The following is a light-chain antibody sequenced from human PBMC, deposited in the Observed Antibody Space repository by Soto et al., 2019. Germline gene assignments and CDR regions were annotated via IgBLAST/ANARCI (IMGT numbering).Light chain of an antibody. V-gene: IGLV1-40*01. CDR2: ANN. J-gene: IGLJ1*01. Sequence: ALTQPPSVSGAPGQRVSISCTGSSSNIGAGYDVHWYQHLPGTAPKLLIYANNNRPSGVPDRFSGSKSGTSASLATTGLQAEDEADYYCQSYDSSRSPLYVFGTGTKVTVL. CDR1: SSNIGAGYD. CDR3: QSYDSSRSPLYV.